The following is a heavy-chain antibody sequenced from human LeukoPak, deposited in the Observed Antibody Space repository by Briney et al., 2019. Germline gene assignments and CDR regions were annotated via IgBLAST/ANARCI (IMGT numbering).Heavy chain of an antibody. V-gene: IGHV3-30*04. CDR3: ATERGRFLEWLLYN. D-gene: IGHD3-3*01. CDR1: GFSFSYYA. Sequence: GGSLRLSCAASGFSFSYYATHWVRQAPGKGLEWVALISYGGSDKYYADSVKGRFTISRDSSRNTLYLQMNSLRPDDTAVYYCATERGRFLEWLLYNWGQGTLVTVSS. CDR2: ISYGGSDK. J-gene: IGHJ4*02.